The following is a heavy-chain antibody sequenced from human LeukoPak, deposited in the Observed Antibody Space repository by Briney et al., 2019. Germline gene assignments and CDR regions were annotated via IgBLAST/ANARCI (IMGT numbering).Heavy chain of an antibody. CDR1: GGTFSSYA. V-gene: IGHV1-69*13. Sequence: ASVTVSCKASGGTFSSYAISWVRQAPGQGLEWMGGIIPIFGTANYAQKFQGRVTITADESTSTAYMELSSLRSEDTAVYYCARGSGPGWGYCSSTSCLYFDYWGQGTLVTVSS. D-gene: IGHD2-2*01. CDR3: ARGSGPGWGYCSSTSCLYFDY. J-gene: IGHJ4*02. CDR2: IIPIFGTA.